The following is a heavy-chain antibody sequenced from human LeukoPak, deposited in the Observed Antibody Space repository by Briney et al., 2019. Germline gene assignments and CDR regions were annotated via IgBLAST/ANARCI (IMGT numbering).Heavy chain of an antibody. Sequence: GGSLRLSCAVSGFTFRTSGMYWVRQAPGKGLEWVAFIRYDGSKKDYGDSVKGRFTISRDNSENTLYLQMNNLRPEDTAVYYCAKVHDYSDPSGLSDHWARSPLVTVSS. V-gene: IGHV3-30*02. J-gene: IGHJ1*01. CDR3: AKVHDYSDPSGLSDH. CDR2: IRYDGSKK. CDR1: GFTFRTSG. D-gene: IGHD4/OR15-4a*01.